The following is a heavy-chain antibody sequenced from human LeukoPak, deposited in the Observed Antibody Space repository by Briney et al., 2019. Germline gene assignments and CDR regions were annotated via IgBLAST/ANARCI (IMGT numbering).Heavy chain of an antibody. V-gene: IGHV3-48*04. J-gene: IGHJ6*03. D-gene: IGHD6-19*01. CDR1: GFTFSSYS. CDR3: ARDPSGWDYYYYYYMDV. CDR2: ISSSSSTI. Sequence: GGSLRLSCAASGFTFSSYSMNWVRQAPGKGLEWVSYISSSSSTIYYADSVKGRFTISRDNAKNSLYLQMNSLRAEDTAVYYCARDPSGWDYYYYYYMDVWGTGTTVTVS.